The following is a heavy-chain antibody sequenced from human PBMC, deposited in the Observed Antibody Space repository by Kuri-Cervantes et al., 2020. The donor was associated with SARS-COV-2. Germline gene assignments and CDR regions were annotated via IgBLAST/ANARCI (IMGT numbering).Heavy chain of an antibody. CDR2: IYYSGST. CDR3: ARALTGEVDDY. V-gene: IGHV4-39*01. Sequence: SETLSLTCTVSGGSISSSSYYWGWIRQPPGKGLEWIGSIYYSGSTHYNPSLKSRVTISVDTSKNQFSLKLSSVTAADTAVYYCARALTGEVDDYWGQGTLVTVSS. J-gene: IGHJ4*02. D-gene: IGHD3-10*01. CDR1: GGSISSSSYY.